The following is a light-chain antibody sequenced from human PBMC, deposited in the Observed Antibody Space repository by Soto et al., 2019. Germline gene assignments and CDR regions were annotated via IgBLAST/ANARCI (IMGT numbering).Light chain of an antibody. J-gene: IGKJ1*01. CDR2: GAS. CDR1: QTVTTD. V-gene: IGKV3-15*01. CDR3: HQYYTWPRT. Sequence: EIVLTQPPGTLSLSPGDRATLSCRASQTVTTDLAWYQQKPGQAPRLVIHGASTRATDFPARFSGSGSGTEFTLTISSLQSEDIAVYYCHQYYTWPRTFGQGTKVDIK.